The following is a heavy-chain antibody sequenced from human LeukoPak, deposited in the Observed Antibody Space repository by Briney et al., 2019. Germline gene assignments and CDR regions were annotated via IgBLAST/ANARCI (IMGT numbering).Heavy chain of an antibody. CDR3: ARDQRGGVGAKGLGY. CDR2: INPNSGGT. V-gene: IGHV1-2*02. D-gene: IGHD1-26*01. J-gene: IGHJ4*01. Sequence: ASVKVSCKASGYTFTGYYMHWVRQAPGQGLEWMGWINPNSGGTNYAQKFQGRVTMTRDTSISTAYMELSRLRSDDTAVYYCARDQRGGVGAKGLGYWGQGTLVTGS. CDR1: GYTFTGYY.